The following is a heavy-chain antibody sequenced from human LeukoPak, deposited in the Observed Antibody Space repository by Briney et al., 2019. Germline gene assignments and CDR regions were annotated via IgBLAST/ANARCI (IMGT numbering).Heavy chain of an antibody. J-gene: IGHJ3*02. CDR3: ASIPEKSSGPTTDTFDI. CDR1: GGSINSYH. Sequence: SETLSLTCTVSGGSINSYHWSWIRQPPGKGLEWIGYIYYSGSTNYNPSLKSRVTISVDTSKNQFSLNLSSVTAADTAVYYCASIPEKSSGPTTDTFDIWGQGTMVTVSS. V-gene: IGHV4-59*08. CDR2: IYYSGST. D-gene: IGHD1-14*01.